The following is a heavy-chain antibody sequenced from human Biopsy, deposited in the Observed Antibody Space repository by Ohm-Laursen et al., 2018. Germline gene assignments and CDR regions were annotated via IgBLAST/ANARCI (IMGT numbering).Heavy chain of an antibody. J-gene: IGHJ5*02. V-gene: IGHV1-69*10. Sequence: GASVKVSCKASGGTFQKYGVTWVRQAPGQGLEWMGGIIPMLGTVQYARKLRGRVTITADKPTSTAYMELSSLRSDDTAIYYCATVRGLVWFGELIAWGQGTLVTVSS. D-gene: IGHD3-10*01. CDR2: IIPMLGTV. CDR3: ATVRGLVWFGELIA. CDR1: GGTFQKYG.